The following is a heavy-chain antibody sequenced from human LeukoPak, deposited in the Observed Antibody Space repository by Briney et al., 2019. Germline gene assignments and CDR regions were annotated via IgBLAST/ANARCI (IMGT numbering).Heavy chain of an antibody. Sequence: GGSLRLSCEASGFTFSRYGMSWVRQAPGKGLEWVSYISSSSSTIYYADSVKGRFTISRDNGKNSLYLQMNSLRAEDTAVYYCASQLGDASDIWGQGTMVTVSS. CDR3: ASQLGDASDI. D-gene: IGHD6-13*01. CDR2: ISSSSSTI. J-gene: IGHJ3*02. V-gene: IGHV3-48*01. CDR1: GFTFSRYG.